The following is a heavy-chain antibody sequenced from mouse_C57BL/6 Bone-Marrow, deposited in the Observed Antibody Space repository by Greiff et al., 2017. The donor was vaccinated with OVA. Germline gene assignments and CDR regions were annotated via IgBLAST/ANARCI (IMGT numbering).Heavy chain of an antibody. V-gene: IGHV5-6*02. Sequence: DVMLVESGGDLVKPGGSLKLSCAASGFTFSSYGMSWVRQTPDKRLEWVATISSGGSYTYYPDSVKGRFTISRDNAKNTLYLQMSSLKSEDTAMYYCARHDYDGRFAYWGQGTLVTVSA. CDR3: ARHDYDGRFAY. J-gene: IGHJ3*01. D-gene: IGHD2-4*01. CDR2: ISSGGSYT. CDR1: GFTFSSYG.